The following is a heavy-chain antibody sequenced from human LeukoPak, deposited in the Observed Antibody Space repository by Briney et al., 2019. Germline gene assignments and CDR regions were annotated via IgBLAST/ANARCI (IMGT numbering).Heavy chain of an antibody. D-gene: IGHD5-24*01. V-gene: IGHV4-39*01. CDR2: LYYSGST. Sequence: SETLSLTCTVSGGSISSSNYYWGWIRQPPGKGLEWIGSLYYSGSTYYNPSLKSRVTMSVDTSKNQFSLKLSSVTAADTALYYCARHVGRWLPFDYWGQGTLVTVSS. J-gene: IGHJ4*02. CDR3: ARHVGRWLPFDY. CDR1: GGSISSSNYY.